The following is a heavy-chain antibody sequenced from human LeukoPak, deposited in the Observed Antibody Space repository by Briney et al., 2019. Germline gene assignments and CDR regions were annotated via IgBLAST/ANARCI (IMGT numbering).Heavy chain of an antibody. CDR1: GFTFSSYW. Sequence: GGSLRLSCAASGFTFSSYWMSWVRQAPGKGLEWVANIKQDGSEKYYVDAVKGRFTISRDNAKNSLYLQMNSLRAEDTAVYYCARVQRGDIVVGRVYYYYYMDVWGKGTTVTVSS. CDR2: IKQDGSEK. CDR3: ARVQRGDIVVGRVYYYYYMDV. V-gene: IGHV3-7*01. D-gene: IGHD2-15*01. J-gene: IGHJ6*03.